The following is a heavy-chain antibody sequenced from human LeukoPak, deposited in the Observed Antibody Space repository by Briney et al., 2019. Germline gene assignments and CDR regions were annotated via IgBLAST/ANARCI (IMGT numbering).Heavy chain of an antibody. J-gene: IGHJ4*02. CDR3: ARDYGGAQLDY. CDR2: INSDGTST. V-gene: IGHV3-74*01. CDR1: GFIFNKYW. Sequence: TGGSLRLSCAASGFIFNKYWIHWVRQAPGKGLVWVSRINSDGTSTGYADSVKGRFTISRDNATNTAYLQMESLRAEDAAVYYCARDYGGAQLDYWGQGTLVTVSS. D-gene: IGHD2-2*01.